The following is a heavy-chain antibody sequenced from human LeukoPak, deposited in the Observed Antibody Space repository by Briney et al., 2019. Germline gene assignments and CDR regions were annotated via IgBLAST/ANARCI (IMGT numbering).Heavy chain of an antibody. CDR2: IWYDGSNK. V-gene: IGHV3-33*08. CDR3: ARSGTYYDFWSGPLDHYGMDV. CDR1: GFTFSSYA. Sequence: PGGSLRLSCAASGFTFSSYAMHWVHQAPGKGLEWVAVIWYDGSNKYYADSVKGRFTISRDDSKNTLYLQMNSLRAEDTAVYYCARSGTYYDFWSGPLDHYGMDVWGQGATVTVSS. D-gene: IGHD3-3*01. J-gene: IGHJ6*02.